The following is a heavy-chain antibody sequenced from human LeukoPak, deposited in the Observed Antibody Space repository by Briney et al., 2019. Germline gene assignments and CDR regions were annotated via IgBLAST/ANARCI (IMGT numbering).Heavy chain of an antibody. D-gene: IGHD7-27*01. J-gene: IGHJ4*02. CDR3: AKGRNWAPFFGY. CDR2: ISVSGGGT. V-gene: IGHV3-23*01. CDR1: GFTFSSYA. Sequence: PGGSLRLSCTVSGFTFSSYAMSWVRQAPRKGLEWVSSISVSGGGTYYTDSVKGRFTISRDNSKNTLFLQMNSLRAEDTAVYYCAKGRNWAPFFGYWGQGTLVTVSS.